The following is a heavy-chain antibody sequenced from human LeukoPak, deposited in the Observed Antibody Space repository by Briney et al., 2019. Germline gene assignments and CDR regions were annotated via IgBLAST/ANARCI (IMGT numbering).Heavy chain of an antibody. J-gene: IGHJ6*02. Sequence: SVKVCCKASGGTLNSFAISWVRQAPGQGLEWMGGIIPIFGTANYAQKFQGGVTLTADESTNTAYMELSSLRSEDTAVYYCASRYCSGGRCDSSYYYYYGMDVWGQGTTVTVSS. CDR1: GGTLNSFA. CDR2: IIPIFGTA. CDR3: ASRYCSGGRCDSSYYYYYGMDV. D-gene: IGHD2-15*01. V-gene: IGHV1-69*13.